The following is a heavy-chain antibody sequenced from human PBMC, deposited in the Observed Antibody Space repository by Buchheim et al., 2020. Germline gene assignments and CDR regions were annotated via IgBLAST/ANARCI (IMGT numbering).Heavy chain of an antibody. CDR1: GGSISSSSYY. D-gene: IGHD6-19*01. V-gene: IGHV4-39*01. CDR3: ARHLPVAGTVYYFDY. J-gene: IGHJ4*02. Sequence: QLQLQESGPGLVKPSETLSLTCTVSGGSISSSSYYWGWIRQPPGKGLERIGSIYYSGSTYYNPSLKSRVTISVDTSKNQFSLKLSSVTAADTAVYYCARHLPVAGTVYYFDYWGQGTL. CDR2: IYYSGST.